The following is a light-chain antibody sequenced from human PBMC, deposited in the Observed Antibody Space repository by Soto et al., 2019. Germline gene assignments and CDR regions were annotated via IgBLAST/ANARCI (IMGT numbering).Light chain of an antibody. CDR1: SSDVGSYNL. CDR2: EVN. CDR3: CSYAGSSTFAYI. J-gene: IGLJ1*01. Sequence: QSALTQPASVSGSPGQSITISCTGTSSDVGSYNLVSWYQHHPGKAPKLMIYEVNKRPSGVSNRFSGSKSGNTASLTISGLQAEDEADYYCCSYAGSSTFAYIFGTGTKVTVL. V-gene: IGLV2-23*02.